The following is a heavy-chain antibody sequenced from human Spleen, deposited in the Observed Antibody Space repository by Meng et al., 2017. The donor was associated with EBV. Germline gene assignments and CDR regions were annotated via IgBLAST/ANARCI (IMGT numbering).Heavy chain of an antibody. J-gene: IGHJ5*02. V-gene: IGHV1-69*06. CDR3: ASLQYTSANS. Sequence: VKLVTSWVWMRNPGSYVKACCKAYGGTFSSYAIRWVRQAPGQGLEWMGGIIPIFGTANYAKKFQGRVTITADKSTSTAYMELSSLRSEDTAVYYCASLQYTSANSWGQGTLVTVSS. D-gene: IGHD6-19*01. CDR1: GGTFSSYA. CDR2: IIPIFGTA.